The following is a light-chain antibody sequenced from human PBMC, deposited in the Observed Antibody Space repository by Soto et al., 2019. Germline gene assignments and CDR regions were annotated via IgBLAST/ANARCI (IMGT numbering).Light chain of an antibody. V-gene: IGKV1-39*01. CDR1: QSISSY. Sequence: DIQMTQSPSSLSASVGDRVTITCRAIQSISSYLNWYQQKPGKAPKLLIYAASSLQSGVPSRFSGSGSGTDFTLTISSLQPEDFPTYYCQQSYSTPWTFGQGTKVEIK. J-gene: IGKJ1*01. CDR3: QQSYSTPWT. CDR2: AAS.